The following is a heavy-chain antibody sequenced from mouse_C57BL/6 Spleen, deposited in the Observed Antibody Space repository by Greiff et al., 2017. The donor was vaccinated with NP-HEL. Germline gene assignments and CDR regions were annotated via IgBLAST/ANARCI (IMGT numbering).Heavy chain of an antibody. CDR3: ARRSLADYAMDY. J-gene: IGHJ4*01. V-gene: IGHV1-50*01. D-gene: IGHD6-1*01. Sequence: QVQLQQPGAELVKPGASVKLSCKASGYTFTSYWMQWVKQRPGQGLEWIGEIDPSDSYTNYNQKLKGKATLTVDTSSSTAYMQLSSLTSEDSAVYYCARRSLADYAMDYWGQGTSVTVSS. CDR1: GYTFTSYW. CDR2: IDPSDSYT.